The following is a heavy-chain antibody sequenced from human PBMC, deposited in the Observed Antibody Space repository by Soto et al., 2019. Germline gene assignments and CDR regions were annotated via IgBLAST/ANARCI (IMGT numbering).Heavy chain of an antibody. D-gene: IGHD6-25*01. CDR2: ISHTGTT. Sequence: QVQLQESGPGQVKPSETLSLTCTVSGGSIDTYYWSWIRQPPGKGLEYIGYISHTGTTDSNPSLKSRVTLSIDTSKNQFSLNLSSVTASDTASYYCARLIRGAAAAFDSWGQGSLVTVSS. J-gene: IGHJ4*02. CDR1: GGSIDTYY. CDR3: ARLIRGAAAAFDS. V-gene: IGHV4-59*08.